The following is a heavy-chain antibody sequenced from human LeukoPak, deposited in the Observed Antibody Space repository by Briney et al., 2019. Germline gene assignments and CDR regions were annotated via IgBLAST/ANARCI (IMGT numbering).Heavy chain of an antibody. J-gene: IGHJ4*02. V-gene: IGHV3-53*01. CDR3: VRGGTGYGNFDY. CDR2: IYTGAT. CDR1: GFTVSTYY. Sequence: LSGGSLRLSCAASGFTVSTYYMTWVRQAPGKGLVWVSRIYTGATYYADSVKGRFTISRDNAKNTLYLQLNSLRAEDTAVYYCVRGGTGYGNFDYWGQGTLVTVSS. D-gene: IGHD3/OR15-3a*01.